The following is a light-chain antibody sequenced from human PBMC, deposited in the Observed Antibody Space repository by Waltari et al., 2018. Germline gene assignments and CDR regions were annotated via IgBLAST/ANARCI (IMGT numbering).Light chain of an antibody. V-gene: IGLV1-40*01. CDR2: AYS. Sequence: QSVLTPPPSVSGAPGQTVTISCAGSSSNNGAGYDVHWYQQLPGAAPKLLIYAYSSRPSGVPDRFYGSKSGTSASLAINGLQPEDEADYYCQSYDSALSAVFGGGTKVTVL. J-gene: IGLJ3*02. CDR3: QSYDSALSAV. CDR1: SSNNGAGYD.